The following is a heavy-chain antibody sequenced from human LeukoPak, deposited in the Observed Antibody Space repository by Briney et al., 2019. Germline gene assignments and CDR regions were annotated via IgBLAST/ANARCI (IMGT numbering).Heavy chain of an antibody. CDR1: GVTFSSYA. Sequence: GGSLRLSCAASGVTFSSYAMSWGREAPGQGLGWVSVISGSDASTYYADSAKGRFTISRDNSKNTLYLQMNSLRAEDTAVYYCAKDALTTWYATVVTAIPEVYYGMDVWGEGTTVTVSS. J-gene: IGHJ6*04. CDR2: ISGSDAST. D-gene: IGHD2-21*02. CDR3: AKDALTTWYATVVTAIPEVYYGMDV. V-gene: IGHV3-23*01.